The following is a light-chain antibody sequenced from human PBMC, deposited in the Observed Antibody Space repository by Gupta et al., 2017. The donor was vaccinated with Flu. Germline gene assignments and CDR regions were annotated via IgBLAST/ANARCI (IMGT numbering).Light chain of an antibody. Sequence: QSALTQPASVSGSPGQSITISWTGTSSDVGGYNYVSWYQQHPGKAPKLMIYEVSNRPSGVSNRFSGSKSGNTASLTISGLQAEDEADYYCSSYTSSSTPHVVFGGGTKLTVL. V-gene: IGLV2-14*01. J-gene: IGLJ2*01. CDR3: SSYTSSSTPHVV. CDR1: SSDVGGYNY. CDR2: EVS.